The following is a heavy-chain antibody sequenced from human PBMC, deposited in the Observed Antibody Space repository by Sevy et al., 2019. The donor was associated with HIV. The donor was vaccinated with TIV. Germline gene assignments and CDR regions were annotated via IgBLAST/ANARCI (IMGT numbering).Heavy chain of an antibody. V-gene: IGHV3-21*01. J-gene: IGHJ5*02. CDR2: ISSSSSYI. D-gene: IGHD3-22*01. Sequence: GGSLRLSCAASGFTFSSYSMNWVRQAPGKGLEWVSSISSSSSYIYYADSVKGRFTISRDNAKNSLYLQMNSLRAEDTAVYYCARNYDSSAYLMAWFDPWGQGTLVTVSS. CDR1: GFTFSSYS. CDR3: ARNYDSSAYLMAWFDP.